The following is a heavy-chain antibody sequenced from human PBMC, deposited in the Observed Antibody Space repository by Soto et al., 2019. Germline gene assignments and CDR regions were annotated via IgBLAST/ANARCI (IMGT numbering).Heavy chain of an antibody. D-gene: IGHD1-26*01. Sequence: QAHLVESGGGVVQPGRFLTLSCAVSGFSFSSHYMHWVRQAPGKGLEWVALISSDGNSKYYADSVKGRFTTSRDNSKNTMYLQMNSLRVEDTAVYYCARDDEGGSDCDLGYWGQGALVTVSS. V-gene: IGHV3-30-3*01. CDR3: ARDDEGGSDCDLGY. J-gene: IGHJ4*02. CDR1: GFSFSSHY. CDR2: ISSDGNSK.